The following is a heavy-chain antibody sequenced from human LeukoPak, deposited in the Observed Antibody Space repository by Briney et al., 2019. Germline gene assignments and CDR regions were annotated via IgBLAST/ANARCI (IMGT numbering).Heavy chain of an antibody. V-gene: IGHV1-46*01. Sequence: EASVKVSCKASGYTFTSYYMHWVRQAPGQGLEWMGIINPSGGSTSYAQKFQGRVTMTRDTPTSTVYMELSSLRSEDTAVYYCARDPQYSSSWEYYFDYWGQGTLVTVSS. CDR2: INPSGGST. D-gene: IGHD6-6*01. CDR3: ARDPQYSSSWEYYFDY. J-gene: IGHJ4*02. CDR1: GYTFTSYY.